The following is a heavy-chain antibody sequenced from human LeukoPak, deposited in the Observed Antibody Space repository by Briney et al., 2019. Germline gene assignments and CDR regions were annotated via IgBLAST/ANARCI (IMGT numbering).Heavy chain of an antibody. Sequence: SETLPLTCTVSGGSISSYYWTWIRQPPGKGLEWIGYIFYTGSTNYNPSLKSRVTISVDTSKNQFSLKLSSVTAADTAVYYCARYGSGSKMLDFWGQGTLVTVSS. V-gene: IGHV4-59*08. CDR2: IFYTGST. J-gene: IGHJ4*02. CDR3: ARYGSGSKMLDF. CDR1: GGSISSYY. D-gene: IGHD3-10*01.